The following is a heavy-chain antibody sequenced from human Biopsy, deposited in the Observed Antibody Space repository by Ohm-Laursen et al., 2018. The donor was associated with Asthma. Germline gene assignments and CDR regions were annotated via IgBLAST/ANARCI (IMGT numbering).Heavy chain of an antibody. D-gene: IGHD6-19*01. CDR1: GFTFSSSA. J-gene: IGHJ4*02. CDR3: AKDFRGIAVAGDRGFDY. V-gene: IGHV3-23*01. CDR2: ITGSGGTT. Sequence: SLRLSCSAPGFTFSSSAMSRVRQAPGKGLERVSAITGSGGTTYYADSVRGRFTISRDNSKSTLFLQMDSLSAEDTAVYYCAKDFRGIAVAGDRGFDYWGQGTLVTVSS.